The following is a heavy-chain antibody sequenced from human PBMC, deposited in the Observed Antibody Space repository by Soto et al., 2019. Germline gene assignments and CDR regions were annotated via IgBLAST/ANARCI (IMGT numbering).Heavy chain of an antibody. D-gene: IGHD3-22*01. J-gene: IGHJ4*02. Sequence: GGSLRLSCAASGFIFNDFYISWIRQAPGKGLEWVSYISGNSRYTDYADSVKGRFAISRDDAKNSVHLQMNSLRAEDTAVYYCARDRDYYVSSGNYYLDYWRQRSLVTVSS. V-gene: IGHV3-11*05. CDR3: ARDRDYYVSSGNYYLDY. CDR1: GFIFNDFY. CDR2: ISGNSRYT.